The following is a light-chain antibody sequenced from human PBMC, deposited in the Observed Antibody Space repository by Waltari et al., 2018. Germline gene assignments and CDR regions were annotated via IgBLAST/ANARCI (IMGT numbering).Light chain of an antibody. CDR2: KAS. CDR3: QQRNSYPLT. CDR1: QGISSY. V-gene: IGKV1-9*01. J-gene: IGKJ4*01. Sequence: DIQLTHSPSFLSVPVGDRLTITCQASQGISSYLAWYQQKPGKAPKLLIYKASSLQSGVPSRFSGSGSGTEFTLTISSLQPEDFAIYYCQQRNSYPLTFGGGTKVEIK.